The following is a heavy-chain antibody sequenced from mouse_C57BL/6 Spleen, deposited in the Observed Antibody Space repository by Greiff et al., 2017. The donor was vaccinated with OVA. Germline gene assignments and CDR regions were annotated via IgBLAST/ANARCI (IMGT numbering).Heavy chain of an antibody. V-gene: IGHV1-64*01. Sequence: QVQLQQPGAELVKPGASVKLSCKASGYTFTSYWMHWVKQRPGQGLEWIGMIHPNSGSTNYNEKFKSKATLTVDKSSSTAYMQLSSLTSEDSAAYYCARGVPWFAYWGQGTLVTVSA. CDR2: IHPNSGST. CDR3: ARGVPWFAY. CDR1: GYTFTSYW. J-gene: IGHJ3*01.